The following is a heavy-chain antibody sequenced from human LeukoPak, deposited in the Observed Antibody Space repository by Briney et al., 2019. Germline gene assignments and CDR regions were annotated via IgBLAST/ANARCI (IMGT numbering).Heavy chain of an antibody. CDR2: IILIFGIA. Sequence: GASVRVSFKASGGTFSIYAISWVRQAPGQGREWMGRIILIFGIANYAQKFQGRVTITADKSTSTAYMELSSLRSEDTAVYYCAREQYQLLLSPSDYYYYGMDVWGQGTTVTVSS. V-gene: IGHV1-69*04. CDR1: GGTFSIYA. J-gene: IGHJ6*02. D-gene: IGHD2-2*01. CDR3: AREQYQLLLSPSDYYYYGMDV.